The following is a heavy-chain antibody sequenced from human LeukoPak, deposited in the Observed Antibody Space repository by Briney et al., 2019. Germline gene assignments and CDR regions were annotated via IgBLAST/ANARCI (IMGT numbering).Heavy chain of an antibody. J-gene: IGHJ4*02. Sequence: PRGSLRLSCAASGFTFSDLYMDWVRQAPGKGLEWVGRSRNKVNSYITEYAASVKGRFIISRDDSKNSFYLQMNSLKTEDTAVYYCARVFSGHYLFDYWGQGTPVTVSS. CDR2: SRNKVNSYIT. V-gene: IGHV3-72*01. D-gene: IGHD2-15*01. CDR1: GFTFSDLY. CDR3: ARVFSGHYLFDY.